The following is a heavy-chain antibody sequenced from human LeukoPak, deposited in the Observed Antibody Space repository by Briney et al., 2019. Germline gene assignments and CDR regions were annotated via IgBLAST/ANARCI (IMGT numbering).Heavy chain of an antibody. V-gene: IGHV3-30*01. CDR3: AREGQPYNWFDP. CDR1: GFTFSSYA. CDR2: ISYDGSNK. J-gene: IGHJ5*02. Sequence: GGSLRLSCAASGFTFSSYAMHWVRQAPGRGLEWVAVISYDGSNKYYADSVKGRFTISREDSKKTLYLQMNSLRAEDTAVYYCAREGQPYNWFDPWGQGTLVTVSS. D-gene: IGHD6-13*01.